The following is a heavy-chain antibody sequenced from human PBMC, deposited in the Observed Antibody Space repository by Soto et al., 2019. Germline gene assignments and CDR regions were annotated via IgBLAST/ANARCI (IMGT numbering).Heavy chain of an antibody. CDR3: VRRGISRRVYLSYYYYSMDI. V-gene: IGHV5-10-1*01. J-gene: IGHJ6*02. Sequence: GESLKISCKGSGYSFTTYWSSWLRQLPGKGLEWMGRIDPSDSYTNYSPSFQGHVTISADKSISTAYLQWSSLKASDTAMYYCVRRGISRRVYLSYYYYSMDIWGQGTTVTVS. D-gene: IGHD6-6*01. CDR1: GYSFTTYW. CDR2: IDPSDSYT.